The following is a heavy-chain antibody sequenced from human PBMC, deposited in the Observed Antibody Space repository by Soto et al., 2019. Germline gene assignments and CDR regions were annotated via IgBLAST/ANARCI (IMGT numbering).Heavy chain of an antibody. CDR2: ISGSGGAT. CDR1: EFTFSTYA. Sequence: EVQLLESGGCLVQPGGSLTLSCAASEFTFSTYAMTWVRLGQGKGLEWVSGISGSGGATYYTDSVKGRFTISRDNAKNTLYLHMTSLRAEDTGIYYCAKDKTGGYSSGWFHYSYGMDVWGQGTTVTVSS. D-gene: IGHD6-19*01. J-gene: IGHJ6*02. V-gene: IGHV3-23*01. CDR3: AKDKTGGYSSGWFHYSYGMDV.